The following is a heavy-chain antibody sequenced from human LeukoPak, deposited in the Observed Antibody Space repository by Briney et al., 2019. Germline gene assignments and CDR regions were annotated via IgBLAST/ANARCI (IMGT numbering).Heavy chain of an antibody. J-gene: IGHJ5*02. CDR1: GYTFTGYY. CDR2: INPNSGGT. CDR3: ARGGVSGDTYYDFWSGYSFDP. V-gene: IGHV1-2*02. Sequence: ASVKVSCKASGYTFTGYYMQWVRQAPGQGLEWMGWINPNSGGTNYAQKLQGRVTMTRDTSITTAYMELSRLRSDDTAVYYCARGGVSGDTYYDFWSGYSFDPWGQGTLVTVSS. D-gene: IGHD3-3*01.